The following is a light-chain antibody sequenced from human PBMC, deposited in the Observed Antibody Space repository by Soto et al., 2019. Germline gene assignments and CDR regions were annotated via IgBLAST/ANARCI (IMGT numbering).Light chain of an antibody. CDR3: QQATNFPLS. CDR2: AAS. Sequence: DIQMTQSPSSVSASVGDRVTIICRASQDIRSWFAWYQQKPGKAPKLLIYAASTLQSGVPSRFSGSGSGTDFTLTISSLQPEDFATYYCQQATNFPLSFGGGTKVEI. V-gene: IGKV1D-12*01. CDR1: QDIRSW. J-gene: IGKJ4*01.